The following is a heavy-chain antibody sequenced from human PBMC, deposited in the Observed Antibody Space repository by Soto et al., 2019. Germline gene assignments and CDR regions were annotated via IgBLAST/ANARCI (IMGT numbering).Heavy chain of an antibody. V-gene: IGHV1-69*06. Sequence: SVKLSCTASGGTFSSYAISWVRQAPGQGLEWMGGIIPIFGTANYAQKFQGRVTITADKSTSTAYMELSSLRSEDTAVYYCARDRGETYGMDVWGQGTTVTVSS. D-gene: IGHD3-16*01. J-gene: IGHJ6*02. CDR2: IIPIFGTA. CDR1: GGTFSSYA. CDR3: ARDRGETYGMDV.